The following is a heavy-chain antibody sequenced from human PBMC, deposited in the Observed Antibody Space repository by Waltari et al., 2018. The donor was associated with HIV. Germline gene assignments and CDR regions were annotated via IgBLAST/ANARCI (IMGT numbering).Heavy chain of an antibody. CDR2: IYYSGST. V-gene: IGHV4-30-4*01. Sequence: QVQLQESGPGLVKPSQTLSLTCTVSGGSISSGDYYWSWIRQPPGKGLEWFGYIYYSGSTYYNPSLNSRVTISVDTSKNQFSLKLSSVSAADTAVYYCARTGSVFGTSPYGMDVWGQGTTVTVSS. J-gene: IGHJ6*02. D-gene: IGHD2-2*01. CDR3: ARTGSVFGTSPYGMDV. CDR1: GGSISSGDYY.